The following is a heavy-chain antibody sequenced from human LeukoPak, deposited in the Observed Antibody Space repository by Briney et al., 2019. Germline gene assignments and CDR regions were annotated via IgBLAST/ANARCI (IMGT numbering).Heavy chain of an antibody. CDR1: GYTFSSYA. V-gene: IGHV3-23*01. CDR3: AKGGLWFGGFDP. CDR2: ISGSGGST. Sequence: GGSLRLSCAASGYTFSSYAMSWVRQAPGKGMEWVSAISGSGGSTYYADSVKGRFTISRDNSKNTLYLQMNSLRAEDRAVYYCAKGGLWFGGFDPWGQGTLVTVSS. J-gene: IGHJ5*02. D-gene: IGHD3-10*01.